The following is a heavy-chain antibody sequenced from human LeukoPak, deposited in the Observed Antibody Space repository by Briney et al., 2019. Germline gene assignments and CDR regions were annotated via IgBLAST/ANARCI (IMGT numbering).Heavy chain of an antibody. CDR1: GYTFTSYY. D-gene: IGHD2-2*01. CDR2: INPSGGSA. J-gene: IGHJ3*02. CDR3: ARQSCTSTSCYYDPFDI. V-gene: IGHV1-46*01. Sequence: ASVKVSCKASGYTFTSYYMYWVRQAPGQGLEWMGIINPSGGSAIYAQKFQGRVTMTRDMSTSTVYMELSSLRSEDTAVYYCARQSCTSTSCYYDPFDIWGQGTMVTVSS.